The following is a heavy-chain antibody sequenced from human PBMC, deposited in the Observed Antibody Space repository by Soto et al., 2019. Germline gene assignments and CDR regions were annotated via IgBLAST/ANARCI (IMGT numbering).Heavy chain of an antibody. CDR1: GGSFSTYY. D-gene: IGHD2-21*01. CDR3: ATGEVGPGDAFDI. J-gene: IGHJ3*02. Sequence: SETLSLTCAVYGGSFSTYYWSWIRQHPGKGLEWIGYIYYSGSTYYNPSLKSRVTISVDTSKNQFSLKLSSVTAADTAVYYCATGEVGPGDAFDIWGQGTMVTVSS. V-gene: IGHV4-59*06. CDR2: IYYSGST.